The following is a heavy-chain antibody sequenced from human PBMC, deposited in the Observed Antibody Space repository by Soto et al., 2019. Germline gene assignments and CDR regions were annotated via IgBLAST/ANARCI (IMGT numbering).Heavy chain of an antibody. V-gene: IGHV3-30-3*01. CDR1: GFTFSSYA. D-gene: IGHD2-21*02. J-gene: IGHJ4*02. CDR2: ISYDGSNK. CDR3: ARDPYCGGDCYSDYFDY. Sequence: SLRLSCAASGFTFSSYAMHWVRQAPGKGLEWVAVISYDGSNKYYADSVKGRFTISRDNSKNTLYLQMNSLRAEDTAVYYCARDPYCGGDCYSDYFDYWGQGTLVTVSS.